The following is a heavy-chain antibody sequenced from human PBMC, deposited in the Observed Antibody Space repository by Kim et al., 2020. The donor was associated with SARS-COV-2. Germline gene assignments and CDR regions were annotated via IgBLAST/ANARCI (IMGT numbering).Heavy chain of an antibody. V-gene: IGHV3-23*01. Sequence: GGSLRLSCSASGFTFSTYAMSWVRQAPGKGLEWVSTVSGGRANTYYADSVRGRFTISRDNSKNTLYVQMDSLRAEDTAVYYCAKAASPGLFSFDYWGQGTLVTVSS. D-gene: IGHD3-9*01. CDR2: VSGGRANT. CDR3: AKAASPGLFSFDY. J-gene: IGHJ4*02. CDR1: GFTFSTYA.